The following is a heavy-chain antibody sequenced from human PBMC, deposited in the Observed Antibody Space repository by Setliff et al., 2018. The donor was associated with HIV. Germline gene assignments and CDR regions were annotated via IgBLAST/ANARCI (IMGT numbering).Heavy chain of an antibody. CDR3: ARTCSSSWYSSHLWVDY. CDR2: IYIGST. V-gene: IGHV4-39*01. Sequence: SETLSLTCTVSGDSVNDRSYFWGWIRQHPGKGLEWIGHIYIGSTNYNPSLKSRVTISADTSKNQFSLKLSSVTAADTAVYYCARTCSSSWYSSHLWVDYWGQGTLVTVSS. J-gene: IGHJ4*02. D-gene: IGHD6-13*01. CDR1: GDSVNDRSYF.